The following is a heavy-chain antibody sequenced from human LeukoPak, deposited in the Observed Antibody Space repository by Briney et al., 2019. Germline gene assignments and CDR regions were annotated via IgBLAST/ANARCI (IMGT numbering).Heavy chain of an antibody. CDR3: ARDQAEWELVFDY. D-gene: IGHD1-26*01. Sequence: GGSLRLSCAASGFTFSSYAMSWVRQAPGKGLEWVSAISGSGGSTYYADSVKGRFTISRDNSKNTLYLQMNSLRAEDTAVYYCARDQAEWELVFDYWGQGTLVTVSS. CDR1: GFTFSSYA. CDR2: ISGSGGST. V-gene: IGHV3-23*01. J-gene: IGHJ4*02.